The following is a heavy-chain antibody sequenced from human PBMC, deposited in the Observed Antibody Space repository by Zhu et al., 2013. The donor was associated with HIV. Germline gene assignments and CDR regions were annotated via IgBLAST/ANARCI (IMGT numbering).Heavy chain of an antibody. CDR2: ISAYNGNT. D-gene: IGHD6-13*01. CDR1: GYTFTSYG. J-gene: IGHJ6*02. CDR3: ARDSRQFYSSSGVSVRGYYYYGMDV. V-gene: IGHV1-18*01. Sequence: QVQLVQSGAEVKKPGASVKVSCKASGYTFTSYGISWVRQAPGQGLEWMGWISAYNGNTNYAQKLQGRVTMTTDTSTSTAYMELRSLRSDDTAVYYCARDSRQFYSSSGVSVRGYYYYGMDVWGQGTTVTVSS.